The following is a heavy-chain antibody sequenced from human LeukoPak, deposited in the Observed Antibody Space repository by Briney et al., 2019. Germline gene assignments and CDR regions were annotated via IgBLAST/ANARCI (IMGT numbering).Heavy chain of an antibody. J-gene: IGHJ5*02. D-gene: IGHD2-2*01. Sequence: GGSLRLSCAASGFTFSSYAMHWVRQAPGKGLEWVAVISYDGSNKYYADSVKGRFTISRDNSKNTLYLQMNSLRAEDTAVYYCALYCSSTSCPNNWSDPWGQGTLVTVSS. CDR3: ALYCSSTSCPNNWSDP. CDR1: GFTFSSYA. V-gene: IGHV3-30-3*01. CDR2: ISYDGSNK.